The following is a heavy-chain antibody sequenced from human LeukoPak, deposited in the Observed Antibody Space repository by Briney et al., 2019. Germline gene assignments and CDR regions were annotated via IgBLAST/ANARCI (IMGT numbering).Heavy chain of an antibody. Sequence: GGSLRLSCAASGSGFIFSNYGMRWVRQAPGKGLEWVSAISGTGASTFYADSVKGRFTISRDNSKNTLYLQMNSLRAEDTAVYYCANSGLGLLWFGGGFDYWGQGTLVTVSS. CDR2: ISGTGAST. CDR1: GSGFIFSNYG. CDR3: ANSGLGLLWFGGGFDY. J-gene: IGHJ4*02. D-gene: IGHD3-10*01. V-gene: IGHV3-23*01.